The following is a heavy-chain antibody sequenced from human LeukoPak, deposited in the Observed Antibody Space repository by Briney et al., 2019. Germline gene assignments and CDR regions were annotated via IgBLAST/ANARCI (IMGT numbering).Heavy chain of an antibody. D-gene: IGHD6-19*01. CDR3: ARERTAIAVAGNYFDY. J-gene: IGHJ4*02. V-gene: IGHV3-23*01. CDR1: GFTFSSYA. CDR2: ISGSGGST. Sequence: GGSLRLSCAASGFTFSSYAMSWVRQAPGKGLEWVSAISGSGGSTYYADSVKGRFTISRDNSKNTLYLQMNSLRAEDTAVYYCARERTAIAVAGNYFDYWGQGTLVTVSS.